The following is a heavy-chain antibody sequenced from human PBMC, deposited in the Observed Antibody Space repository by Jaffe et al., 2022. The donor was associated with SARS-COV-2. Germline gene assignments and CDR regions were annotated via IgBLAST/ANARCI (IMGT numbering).Heavy chain of an antibody. CDR3: ARLFARRDYYYYGMDV. V-gene: IGHV3-23*01. D-gene: IGHD3-10*02. CDR1: AFTFSNYA. J-gene: IGHJ6*02. CDR2: ISSNAYST. Sequence: EVQLLESGGGLVQPGGSLRLSCAASAFTFSNYAMSWVRQAPGKGLECVSIISSNAYSTYYADSVKGRFTISRDNSKTTLYLQMNSLRAEDTAIYYCARLFARRDYYYYGMDVWGQGTTVTVSS.